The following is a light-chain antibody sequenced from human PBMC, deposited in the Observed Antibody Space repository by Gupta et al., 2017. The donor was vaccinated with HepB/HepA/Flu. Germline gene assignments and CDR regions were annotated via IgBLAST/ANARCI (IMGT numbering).Light chain of an antibody. J-gene: IGKJ5*01. Sequence: DIPLTQSPSLLSASVGDRVTITCRASQGVRIYLAWYQQKPGKAPKLLISSATSLQNGVPSRFSGSGSGTEFTLTISSLQPEDFAIYYCQQLNSYPITFGQGTLVEI. CDR1: QGVRIY. V-gene: IGKV1-9*01. CDR2: SAT. CDR3: QQLNSYPIT.